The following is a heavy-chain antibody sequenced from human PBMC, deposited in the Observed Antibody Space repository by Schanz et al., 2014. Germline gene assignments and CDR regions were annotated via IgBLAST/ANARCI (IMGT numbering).Heavy chain of an antibody. V-gene: IGHV1-69*02. Sequence: QVQLVQSGAEVKKPGSPVKVSCKASGGTFSTYPINWLRQAPGQGLEWMGRIIPIHGIVNYAQRFQDRVRITADKATSTAYMELSSLRSDDTAVYYCARGGGPEDVFDSWGQGTILTVSS. CDR3: ARGGGPEDVFDS. D-gene: IGHD2-15*01. J-gene: IGHJ3*02. CDR2: IIPIHGIV. CDR1: GGTFSTYP.